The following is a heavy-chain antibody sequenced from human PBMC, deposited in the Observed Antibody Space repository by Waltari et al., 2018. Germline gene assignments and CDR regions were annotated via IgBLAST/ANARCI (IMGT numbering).Heavy chain of an antibody. CDR2: ISNDGIKQ. CDR3: VKDRFTKWSFDY. D-gene: IGHD2-15*01. V-gene: IGHV3-30*18. CDR1: GFSFTYGG. Sequence: QVQLVESGGGVVQPGGSLKLSCAASGFSFTYGGMHWVRQAPGKGRGGVTVISNDGIKQFYADSVKGRFTVSRDISKNTLYLQMNSLRPEDTAVYYCVKDRFTKWSFDYWGQGTLVTVSS. J-gene: IGHJ4*02.